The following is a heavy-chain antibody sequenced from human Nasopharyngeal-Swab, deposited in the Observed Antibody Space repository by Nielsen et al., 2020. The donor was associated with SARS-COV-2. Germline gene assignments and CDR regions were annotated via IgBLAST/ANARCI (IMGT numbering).Heavy chain of an antibody. J-gene: IGHJ3*02. CDR3: ARHESGSNSAFDI. CDR2: IDYSGST. V-gene: IGHV4-39*01. D-gene: IGHD1-1*01. Sequence: SETRSLTCPVSGGSISSSSYYWGWIRQPTGKGREWIGSIDYSGSTYYTPSLRSRVTISVDTSKNQFSLKLTSVTAADTAVYYCARHESGSNSAFDIWGQGTMVTVSS. CDR1: GGSISSSSYY.